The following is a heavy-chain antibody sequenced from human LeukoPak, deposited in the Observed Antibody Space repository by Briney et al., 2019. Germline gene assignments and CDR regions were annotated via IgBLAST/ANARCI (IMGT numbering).Heavy chain of an antibody. CDR3: AKDLAVSVVVTAIPPDY. CDR2: INSDGSST. Sequence: GGSLRLSCGVSGFIFSSHWMHWVRQAPGKGLVWVSRINSDGSSTNYADSVKGRFTISRDNAKNTLYLQMNSLRAEDTAVYYCAKDLAVSVVVTAIPPDYWGQGTLVTVSS. CDR1: GFIFSSHW. D-gene: IGHD2-21*02. V-gene: IGHV3-74*01. J-gene: IGHJ4*02.